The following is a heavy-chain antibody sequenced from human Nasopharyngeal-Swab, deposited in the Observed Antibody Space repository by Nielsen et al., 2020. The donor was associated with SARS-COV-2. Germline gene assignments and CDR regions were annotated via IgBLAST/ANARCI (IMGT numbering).Heavy chain of an antibody. J-gene: IGHJ6*03. CDR3: AKSEGYYYMDV. CDR1: GFTFSTYS. CDR2: ISSGSSSI. V-gene: IGHV3-48*04. Sequence: GESLKISCAASGFTFSTYSMNWVRQTPGKGLEWVSYISSGSSSIFYADSVKGRFTISRDNAKKSLFLQMNSLRAEDTAVYYCAKSEGYYYMDVWGKGTTVTVSS.